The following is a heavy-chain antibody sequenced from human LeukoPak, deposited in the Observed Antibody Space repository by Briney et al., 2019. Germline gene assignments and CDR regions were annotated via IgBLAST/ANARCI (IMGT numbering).Heavy chain of an antibody. CDR1: GYSLTELS. Sequence: ASVKVSCKVSGYSLTELSMHWVRQAPGKGLEWMGGFDPEDGETIYAQNFQGRVTMTADTSTDTAYMEVTSLISEDTAVYYCARRNGRGPYYYGQNYYYYGMDVWGQGTTVTVSS. CDR2: FDPEDGET. D-gene: IGHD3-10*01. V-gene: IGHV1-24*01. J-gene: IGHJ6*02. CDR3: ARRNGRGPYYYGQNYYYYGMDV.